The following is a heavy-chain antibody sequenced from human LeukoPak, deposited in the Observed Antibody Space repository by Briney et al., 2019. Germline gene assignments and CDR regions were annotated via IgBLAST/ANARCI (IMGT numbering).Heavy chain of an antibody. CDR2: ISGSGGGT. Sequence: PGGSLRLSCAASGFTFSSYAMSWVRQAPGKGLEWVSGISGSGGGTYYADSVKGRFTISRDNSKNTLYLQMNSLRAEDTAVYYCAKANVYGSGSYYKRPPGYWGQGTLVTVSS. CDR1: GFTFSSYA. D-gene: IGHD3-10*01. J-gene: IGHJ4*02. V-gene: IGHV3-23*01. CDR3: AKANVYGSGSYYKRPPGY.